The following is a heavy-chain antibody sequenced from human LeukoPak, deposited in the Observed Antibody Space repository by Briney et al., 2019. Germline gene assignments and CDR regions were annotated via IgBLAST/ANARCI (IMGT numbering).Heavy chain of an antibody. CDR3: ARGDHSYGYESDY. CDR2: MNPNSGNT. CDR1: GYAFTSYD. V-gene: IGHV1-8*01. J-gene: IGHJ4*02. Sequence: GASVKVSCKASGYAFTSYDINWVRQATGQGLEWMGWMNPNSGNTGYAQKFQGRVTMTRNTSISTAYMELSSLRSEDTAVYYCARGDHSYGYESDYWGQGTLVTVSS. D-gene: IGHD5-18*01.